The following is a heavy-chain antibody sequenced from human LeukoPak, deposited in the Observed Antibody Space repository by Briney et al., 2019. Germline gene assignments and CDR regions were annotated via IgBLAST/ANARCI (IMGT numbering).Heavy chain of an antibody. CDR1: GFTVSSGY. Sequence: GGSLRLSCAVSGFTVSSGYMSWVRQAPEGKGLEWVSVIYSDGSTYYADSVKGRFTISRDNSKNMLYLQMNSLRAEDTGLYYCTRETGATDSWGQGALVTVSS. V-gene: IGHV3-66*01. D-gene: IGHD1-26*01. J-gene: IGHJ4*02. CDR3: TRETGATDS. CDR2: IYSDGST.